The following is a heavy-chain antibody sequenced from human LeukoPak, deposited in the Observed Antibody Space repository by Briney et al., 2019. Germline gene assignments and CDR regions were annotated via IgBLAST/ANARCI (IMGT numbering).Heavy chain of an antibody. J-gene: IGHJ4*02. D-gene: IGHD5-18*01. V-gene: IGHV3-48*03. Sequence: GGSLRLSCAASGFTFSSYEMNWVRQAPGKGLEWVSYISSSGSTIYYADSVKGRFTISRDNAKNSLYLQMNSLRAEDTAVYYCARNPNTAMVSYYFDYWGQGTLVTVSS. CDR3: ARNPNTAMVSYYFDY. CDR2: ISSSGSTI. CDR1: GFTFSSYE.